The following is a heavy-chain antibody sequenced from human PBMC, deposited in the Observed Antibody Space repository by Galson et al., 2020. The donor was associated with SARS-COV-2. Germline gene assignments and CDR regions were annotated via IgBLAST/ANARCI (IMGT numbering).Heavy chain of an antibody. Sequence: SETLSLTCTVSGGSISNSNYXXXWIRXPPXXXXXXXXXIYYSGSTYYHPALKSRVTISVDTSKNQCSLRLSSVTATDTAVYYCARGDYSNYFDYWGQGTLVTVSS. J-gene: IGHJ4*02. V-gene: IGHV4-39*01. CDR1: GGSISNSNYX. D-gene: IGHD4-4*01. CDR2: IYYSGST. CDR3: ARGDYSNYFDY.